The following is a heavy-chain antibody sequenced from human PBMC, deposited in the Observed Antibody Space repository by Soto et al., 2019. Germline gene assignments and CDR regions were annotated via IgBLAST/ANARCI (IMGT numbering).Heavy chain of an antibody. CDR3: AREVLWGGNWKSAFDI. V-gene: IGHV4-30-2*01. Sequence: QLQLQESGSGLVKPSQTLSLTCAVSGGSISSGGYSWSWIRQPPGKGLEWIGYIYHSGSTYYNPSLKSRVTISVDRSKNQFSLKLSSVTAADTAVYYCAREVLWGGNWKSAFDIWGQGTMVTVSS. J-gene: IGHJ3*02. D-gene: IGHD1-20*01. CDR1: GGSISSGGYS. CDR2: IYHSGST.